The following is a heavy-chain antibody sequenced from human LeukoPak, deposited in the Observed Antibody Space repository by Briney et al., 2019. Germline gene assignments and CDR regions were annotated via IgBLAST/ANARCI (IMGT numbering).Heavy chain of an antibody. CDR2: INPNSGGT. CDR1: GGTFSSYA. D-gene: IGHD4-17*01. V-gene: IGHV1-2*02. Sequence: ASVKVSCKASGGTFSSYAISWVRQAPGQGLEWMGWINPNSGGTNYAQKFQGRVTMTRDTSISTAYMELSRLRSDDTAVYYCARPREMTTVTTFWFDPWGQGTLVTVSS. CDR3: ARPREMTTVTTFWFDP. J-gene: IGHJ5*02.